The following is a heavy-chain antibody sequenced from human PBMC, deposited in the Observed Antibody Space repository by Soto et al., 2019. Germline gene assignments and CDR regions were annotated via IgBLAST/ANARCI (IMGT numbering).Heavy chain of an antibody. Sequence: SETLSLTCTVSGGSISSSSYYWGWIRQPPGKGLEWIGSIYYSGSTYYNPSLKSRVTISVDTSKNQFSLKLSSVTAADTAVYYCAKRGFCSGGRCYSFHFDYWGQGALVTVSS. D-gene: IGHD2-15*01. V-gene: IGHV4-39*01. CDR3: AKRGFCSGGRCYSFHFDY. CDR1: GGSISSSSYY. J-gene: IGHJ4*02. CDR2: IYYSGST.